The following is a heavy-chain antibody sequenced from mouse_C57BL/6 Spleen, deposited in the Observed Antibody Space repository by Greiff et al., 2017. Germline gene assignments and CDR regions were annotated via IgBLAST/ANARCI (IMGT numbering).Heavy chain of an antibody. J-gene: IGHJ3*01. CDR3: GLSLFAY. CDR1: GYTFTSYG. V-gene: IGHV1-81*01. Sequence: VMLVESGAELARPGASVKLSCKASGYTFTSYGISWVKQRTGQGLEWIGEIYPRSGNTYYNEKFKGKATLTADKSSSTAYMELRSLTSEDSAVYFCGLSLFAYWGQGTLVTVSA. D-gene: IGHD6-5*01. CDR2: IYPRSGNT.